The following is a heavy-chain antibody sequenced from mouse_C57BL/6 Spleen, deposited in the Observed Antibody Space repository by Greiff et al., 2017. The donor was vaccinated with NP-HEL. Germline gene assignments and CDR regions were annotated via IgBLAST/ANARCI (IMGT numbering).Heavy chain of an antibody. V-gene: IGHV5-4*01. D-gene: IGHD2-3*01. J-gene: IGHJ3*01. CDR3: ARDLSAYDWFAY. CDR1: GFTFSSYA. Sequence: EVKLVESGGGLVKPGGSLKLSCAASGFTFSSYAMSWVRQTPEKRLEWVATISDGGSYTYYPDNVKGRFTISRDNAKNNLYLQMSHLKSEDTAMYYCARDLSAYDWFAYWGQGTLVTVSA. CDR2: ISDGGSYT.